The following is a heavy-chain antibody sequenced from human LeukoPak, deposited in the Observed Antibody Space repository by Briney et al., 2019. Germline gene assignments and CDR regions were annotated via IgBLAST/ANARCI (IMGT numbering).Heavy chain of an antibody. Sequence: GGSLRLSCAASGFTFSNYAMSWVRQAPGKGLEWVANIKQDGSEKYYVGSVKGRFIISRDNAKNSLYLQMNSLRAEDTAVYYCVRAMEPYFDSNDCDYWGQGTPVTVSS. CDR2: IKQDGSEK. V-gene: IGHV3-7*01. D-gene: IGHD3-22*01. CDR3: VRAMEPYFDSNDCDY. CDR1: GFTFSNYA. J-gene: IGHJ4*02.